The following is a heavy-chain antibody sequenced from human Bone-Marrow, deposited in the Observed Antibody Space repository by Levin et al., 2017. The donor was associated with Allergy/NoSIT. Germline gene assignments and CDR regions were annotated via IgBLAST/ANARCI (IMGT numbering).Heavy chain of an antibody. CDR3: ARTLGYCSGDSCYFYFDY. D-gene: IGHD2-15*01. Sequence: SSETLSLTCAVSGYSISSDYYWGWIRQPPGEGLEWIGNIYHSGSTYYNPSLKSRVTISVDTSKHQFSLKVTSVTAADTAVYYCARTLGYCSGDSCYFYFDYWGRGTLVTVSS. CDR1: GYSISSDYY. CDR2: IYHSGST. J-gene: IGHJ4*02. V-gene: IGHV4-38-2*01.